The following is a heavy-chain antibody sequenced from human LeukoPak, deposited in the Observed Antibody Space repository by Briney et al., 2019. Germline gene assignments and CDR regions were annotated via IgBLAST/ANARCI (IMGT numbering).Heavy chain of an antibody. J-gene: IGHJ6*02. D-gene: IGHD3-22*01. Sequence: GGSLRLSCAASGFTFDDYAMHWVRQAPGKGLEWVSGISWNSGSIGYADSVKGRFTISRDNAKNSLYLQMNSLRAEDTALYYCARLYDSSGYYFYYYYGMDVWGQGTTVTVSS. CDR2: ISWNSGSI. CDR3: ARLYDSSGYYFYYYYGMDV. CDR1: GFTFDDYA. V-gene: IGHV3-9*01.